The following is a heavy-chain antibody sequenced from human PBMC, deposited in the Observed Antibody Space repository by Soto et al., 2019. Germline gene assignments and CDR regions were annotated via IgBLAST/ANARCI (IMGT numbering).Heavy chain of an antibody. CDR2: IYWADAK. CDR1: GFSLSTSGVG. CDR3: ARKGPEDWPLDY. V-gene: IGHV2-5*02. J-gene: IGHJ4*02. D-gene: IGHD3-9*01. Sequence: QITLKESGPTLVKPTQTLTLTCTFSGFSLSTSGVGVGWIRQPPGKALEWLAVIYWADAKQYSPSLKNRLTISKDRSKSHVVLTMPNMGPMCTGTYSWARKGPEDWPLDYWGQGTLVSVSS.